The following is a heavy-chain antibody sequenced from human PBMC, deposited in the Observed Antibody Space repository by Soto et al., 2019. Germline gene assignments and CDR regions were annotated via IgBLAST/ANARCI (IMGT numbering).Heavy chain of an antibody. CDR1: GYSFTSYW. CDR2: IDPSDSYT. J-gene: IGHJ3*02. D-gene: IGHD2-2*01. CDR3: ASTRSMVSSSTSCSDSVCAFDI. V-gene: IGHV5-10-1*01. Sequence: PGESLKISCKGSGYSFTSYWISWVRQMPGKGLEWMGRIDPSDSYTNYSPSFQGHVTISADKSISTAYLQWSSLKASDTAMYYCASTRSMVSSSTSCSDSVCAFDIWGQGTMVTVSS.